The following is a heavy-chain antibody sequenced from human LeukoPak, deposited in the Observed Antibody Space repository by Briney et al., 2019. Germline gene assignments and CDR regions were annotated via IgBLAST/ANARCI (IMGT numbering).Heavy chain of an antibody. J-gene: IGHJ4*02. CDR1: RFAFSSYG. D-gene: IGHD5-24*01. Sequence: GGSLRLSCAASRFAFSSYGMHWVRQAPGKGLEWVAVISYDGSNKYYADSVKGRFTISRDNSKNTLYLQMNSLRAEDTAVYYCARDSARRDGYNFDYWGQGTLVTVSS. V-gene: IGHV3-30*19. CDR2: ISYDGSNK. CDR3: ARDSARRDGYNFDY.